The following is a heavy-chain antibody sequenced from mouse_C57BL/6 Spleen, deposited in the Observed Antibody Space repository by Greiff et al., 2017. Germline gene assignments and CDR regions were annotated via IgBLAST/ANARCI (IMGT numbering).Heavy chain of an antibody. CDR3: ARLQLGLWYFDV. CDR2: ISGGGGNT. CDR1: GFTFSSYT. J-gene: IGHJ1*03. V-gene: IGHV5-9*01. Sequence: DVMLVESGGGLVKPGGSLKLSCAASGFTFSSYTMSWVRQTPEKRLEWVATISGGGGNTYYPDSVKGRFTISRDNAKNTLYLQRSRLTDEDTALYYGARLQLGLWYFDVWGTGTTVTVSS. D-gene: IGHD4-1*02.